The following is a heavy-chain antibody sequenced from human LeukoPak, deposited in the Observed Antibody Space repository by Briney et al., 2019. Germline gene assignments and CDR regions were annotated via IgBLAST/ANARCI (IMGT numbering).Heavy chain of an antibody. CDR1: GGSISSYY. D-gene: IGHD2-15*01. CDR2: IYYSGST. V-gene: IGHV4-59*08. Sequence: NPSETLSLTCTVSGGSISSYYWSWIRQPPGKGLEWIGYIYYSGSTNYNPSLKSRVTISVDTSKNQFSLKLSSVTAADTAMYYCARHEDELLLQGLDYWGQGTLVTVSS. CDR3: ARHEDELLLQGLDY. J-gene: IGHJ4*02.